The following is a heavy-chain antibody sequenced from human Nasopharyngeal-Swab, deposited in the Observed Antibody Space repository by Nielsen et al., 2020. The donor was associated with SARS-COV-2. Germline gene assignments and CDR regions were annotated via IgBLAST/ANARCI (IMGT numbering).Heavy chain of an antibody. V-gene: IGHV3-66*02. D-gene: IGHD2-8*01. J-gene: IGHJ4*02. Sequence: GGSLRLSCAASGFTVSSNYMSWVRQAPGKGLEWVSVIYSGGSTYYADFVKGRFTISRDNSKNTLYLQMNSLRAEDTAVYYCARQGFVLYFDYWGQGTLVTVSS. CDR2: IYSGGST. CDR1: GFTVSSNY. CDR3: ARQGFVLYFDY.